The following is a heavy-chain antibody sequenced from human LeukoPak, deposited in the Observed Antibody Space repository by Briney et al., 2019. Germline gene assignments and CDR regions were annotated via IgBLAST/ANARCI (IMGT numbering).Heavy chain of an antibody. CDR1: GFTFSSYA. J-gene: IGHJ3*02. V-gene: IGHV3-64*01. CDR3: ARGGENNAFDI. CDR2: ISSNGGST. Sequence: GGSLRLSCAASGFTFSSYAMSWVRQAPGKGLEYVSAISSNGGSTYYANSVKGRFTISRDNSKNTLYLQMGSLRAEDMAVYYCARGGENNAFDIWGQGTMVAVSS. D-gene: IGHD3-10*01.